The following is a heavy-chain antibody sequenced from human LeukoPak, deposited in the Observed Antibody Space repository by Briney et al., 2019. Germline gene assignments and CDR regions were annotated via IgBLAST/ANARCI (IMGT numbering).Heavy chain of an antibody. V-gene: IGHV3-33*03. D-gene: IGHD2-15*01. Sequence: GRSLRLSCVASGFTFSNFGIHWVRQAPGRGLEWLGVSFIRYDGRYETYADSVKGRFTVSRDNSKNTVFLQMNSLRAEDTAVYYRAKSNSYCSGGSCYYYYYYGMDVWGQGTTVTVSS. CDR2: IRYDGRYE. J-gene: IGHJ6*02. CDR1: GFTFSNFG. CDR3: AKSNSYCSGGSCYYYYYYGMDV.